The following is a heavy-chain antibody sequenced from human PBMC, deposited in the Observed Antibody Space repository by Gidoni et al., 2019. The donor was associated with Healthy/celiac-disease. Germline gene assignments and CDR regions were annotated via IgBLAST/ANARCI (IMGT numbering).Heavy chain of an antibody. D-gene: IGHD4-17*01. CDR1: GSSISRGGYS. V-gene: IGHV4-30-2*01. Sequence: QLHLQESGSRLATPSHTLSPTRAVPGSSISRGGYSWSWIRQPPGQGLAWIGYISHSGSTYYNPSLKSRVTISVDRSKNQFSLKLSSVTAADTAVYYCAREVKDSDYGAHGLAFDIWGQGTMVTVSS. CDR2: ISHSGST. CDR3: AREVKDSDYGAHGLAFDI. J-gene: IGHJ3*02.